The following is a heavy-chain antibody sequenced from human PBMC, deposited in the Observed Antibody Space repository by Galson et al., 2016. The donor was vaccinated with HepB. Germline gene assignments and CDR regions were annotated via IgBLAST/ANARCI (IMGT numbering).Heavy chain of an antibody. CDR2: TYYRAKWYK. V-gene: IGHV6-1*01. Sequence: CAISGDSVSSDTAAWNWIRQSPSRGLECLGRTYYRAKWYKDYAVSVKSRISIIPDTSKNQVSLQLNSVTPEDTAVYYCAREESYRNYFGLDVWGQGTTVIVSS. CDR3: AREESYRNYFGLDV. J-gene: IGHJ6*02. CDR1: GDSVSSDTAA. D-gene: IGHD3-10*01.